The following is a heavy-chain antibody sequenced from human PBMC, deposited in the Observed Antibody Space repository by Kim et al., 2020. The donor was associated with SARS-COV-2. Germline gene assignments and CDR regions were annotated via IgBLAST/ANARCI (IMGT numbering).Heavy chain of an antibody. Sequence: GGSLRLSCAASGFTFDDYAMHWVRQAPGKGLEWVSLISGDGGSTYYADSVKGRFTISRDNSKNSLYLQMNSLRTEDTALYYCAKDLEYYDSSGTMDVWGQGTTVTVSS. V-gene: IGHV3-43*02. CDR3: AKDLEYYDSSGTMDV. CDR2: ISGDGGST. CDR1: GFTFDDYA. J-gene: IGHJ6*02. D-gene: IGHD3-22*01.